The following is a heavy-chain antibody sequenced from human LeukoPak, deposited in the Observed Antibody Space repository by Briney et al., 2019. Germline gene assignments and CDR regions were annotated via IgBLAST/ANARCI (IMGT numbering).Heavy chain of an antibody. J-gene: IGHJ4*02. D-gene: IGHD6-13*01. Sequence: GGSLRLSCAASGFTFSNCWMTWVRQAPGKGLEWVSSIVGSSSTYYADSLKGRFTISRDNAKNSLYLQMNSLRAEDTAVYYCARIGAGSSRDYWGQGTLVTVSS. CDR2: IVGSSST. V-gene: IGHV3-21*01. CDR1: GFTFSNCW. CDR3: ARIGAGSSRDY.